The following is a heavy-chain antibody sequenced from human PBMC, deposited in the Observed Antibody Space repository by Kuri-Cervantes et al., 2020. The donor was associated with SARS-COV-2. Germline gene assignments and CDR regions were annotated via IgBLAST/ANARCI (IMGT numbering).Heavy chain of an antibody. CDR2: IKQDGSEK. Sequence: GESLKISCAASGFTFSSYWMSWVRQAPGKGLEWVANIKQDGSEKYYVDSVKGRFTISRDNAKNSLYLQMNSLRAEDTAVYYCAREKVRDYDYVWGSYRHDGYYMDVWGKGTTVTVSS. CDR3: AREKVRDYDYVWGSYRHDGYYMDV. CDR1: GFTFSSYW. D-gene: IGHD3-16*02. J-gene: IGHJ6*03. V-gene: IGHV3-7*01.